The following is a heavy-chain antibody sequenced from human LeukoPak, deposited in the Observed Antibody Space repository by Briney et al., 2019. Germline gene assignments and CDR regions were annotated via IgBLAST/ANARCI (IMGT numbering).Heavy chain of an antibody. V-gene: IGHV4-39*01. CDR3: ARGYCSSTSCLGDAFDI. CDR1: GGSISSSSYY. D-gene: IGHD2-2*01. CDR2: IYYSGST. Sequence: SETPSLTCTVSGGSISSSSYYWGWIRQPPGKGLEWIGSIYYSGSTYYNPSLKSRVTMSVDTSKNQFSLKLSSVTAADTAVYYCARGYCSSTSCLGDAFDIWGQGTMVTVSS. J-gene: IGHJ3*02.